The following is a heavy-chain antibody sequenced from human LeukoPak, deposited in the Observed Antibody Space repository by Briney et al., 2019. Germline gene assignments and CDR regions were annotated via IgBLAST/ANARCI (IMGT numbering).Heavy chain of an antibody. V-gene: IGHV3-21*01. CDR1: GFTFSSYS. J-gene: IGHJ3*02. D-gene: IGHD2-15*01. Sequence: GGSLRLSCAASGFTFSSYSMHWVRQAPGKGLEWVSSISSSSSSYSYTYYADSVKGRFTISRDNAKNLLYLQMNSLRAEDTALYYCARDIGGTLVLPRKNAFDIWGQGTVVTVSS. CDR3: ARDIGGTLVLPRKNAFDI. CDR2: ISSSSSSYSYT.